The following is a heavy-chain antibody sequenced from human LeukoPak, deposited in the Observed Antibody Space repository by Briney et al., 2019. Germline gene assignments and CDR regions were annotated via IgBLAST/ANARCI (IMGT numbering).Heavy chain of an antibody. D-gene: IGHD6-13*01. CDR1: GFTFSNYA. CDR2: IYGGGNT. Sequence: GGSLRLSCAGSGFTFSNYAMTWVRQAPGKGLEWVSLIYGGGNTYYADSVKGRFTISRDNSKNTLYLQTDSLRAEDTAVYYCARTYSSNWAFDNWGQGTLVTVSS. V-gene: IGHV3-53*01. CDR3: ARTYSSNWAFDN. J-gene: IGHJ5*02.